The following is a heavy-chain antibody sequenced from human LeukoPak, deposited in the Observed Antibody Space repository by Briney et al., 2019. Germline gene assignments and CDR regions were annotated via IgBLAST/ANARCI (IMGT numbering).Heavy chain of an antibody. CDR2: INPSGGST. Sequence: ASVKVSCTASGGTFSSYAISWVRQAPGQGLEWMGIINPSGGSTSYAQKFQGRVTMTRDTSTSTVYMELSSLRSEDTAVYYCARAYDFPDYWGQGTLVTVSS. J-gene: IGHJ4*02. V-gene: IGHV1-46*01. CDR3: ARAYDFPDY. D-gene: IGHD3-3*01. CDR1: GGTFSSYA.